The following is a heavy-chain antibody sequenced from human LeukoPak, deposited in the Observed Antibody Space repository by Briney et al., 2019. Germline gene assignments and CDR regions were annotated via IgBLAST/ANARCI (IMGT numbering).Heavy chain of an antibody. CDR2: MSYDGNDR. CDR3: AKEDFIVATFREIDS. J-gene: IGHJ4*02. D-gene: IGHD5-12*01. CDR1: GFTFSKYG. V-gene: IGHV3-30*18. Sequence: GRSLRLSCAASGFTFSKYGMHWVRQAPGKGLEWVTFMSYDGNDRCDGDCVKGRFTIYRDNCKTTLNLQMNSLRHEDTAVYYCAKEDFIVATFREIDSWGQGTLVTVSS.